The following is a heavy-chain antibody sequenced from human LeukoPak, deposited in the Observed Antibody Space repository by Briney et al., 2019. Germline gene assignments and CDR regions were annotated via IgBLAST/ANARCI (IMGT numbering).Heavy chain of an antibody. D-gene: IGHD3-10*01. J-gene: IGHJ6*04. CDR2: INHSGST. CDR1: GGSFSGYY. V-gene: IGHV4-34*01. Sequence: SETLSLTCAVYGGSFSGYYWSWIRQPPGKGLEWIGEINHSGSTNYNPSLKSRVTIPVDTSKNQFSLKLSSVTAADTAVYYCARITMVRGYYYYGMDVWGKGTTVTVSS. CDR3: ARITMVRGYYYYGMDV.